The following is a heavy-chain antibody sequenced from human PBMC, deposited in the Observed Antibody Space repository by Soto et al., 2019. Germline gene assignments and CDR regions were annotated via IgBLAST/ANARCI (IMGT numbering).Heavy chain of an antibody. D-gene: IGHD6-19*01. CDR1: GFTFSSYS. J-gene: IGHJ6*02. V-gene: IGHV3-48*02. CDR3: ARDSLPLPQWLAPGGDYYYGMDV. Sequence: GGSLRLSCAASGFTFSSYSMNWVRQAPGKGLEWVSYISSSSSTIYYADSVKGRFTISRDNAKNSLYLQMNSLRDEDTAVYYCARDSLPLPQWLAPGGDYYYGMDVWGQGTTVTVSS. CDR2: ISSSSSTI.